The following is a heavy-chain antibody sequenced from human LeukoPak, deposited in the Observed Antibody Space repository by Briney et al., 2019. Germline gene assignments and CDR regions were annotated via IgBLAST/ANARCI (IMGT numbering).Heavy chain of an antibody. CDR2: INPNSGGT. Sequence: GASVKVSCKASGYTFTGYYMHWVRQAPAQGLEWMGWINPNSGGTNYAQKFQGRVTMTRDTSISTAYMELSRLRSDDTAVYYCARWRGYSGSYNDYWGQGTLVTVSS. CDR1: GYTFTGYY. D-gene: IGHD1-26*01. J-gene: IGHJ4*02. V-gene: IGHV1-2*02. CDR3: ARWRGYSGSYNDY.